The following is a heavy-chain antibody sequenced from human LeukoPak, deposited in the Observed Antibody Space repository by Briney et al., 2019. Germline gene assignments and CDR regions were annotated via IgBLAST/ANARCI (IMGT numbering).Heavy chain of an antibody. CDR3: ARCGHYDAYRV. Sequence: GESLKISCKGSGHTFSISWIGWVRQKPGEGLEWMGIIYVSDSDTRYNPSFQGQVTISADRSTSTAYLQWSSLKSSDTAIYYCARCGHYDAYRVWGQGTLVSVSS. V-gene: IGHV5-51*01. D-gene: IGHD2-21*02. J-gene: IGHJ3*01. CDR1: GHTFSISW. CDR2: IYVSDSDT.